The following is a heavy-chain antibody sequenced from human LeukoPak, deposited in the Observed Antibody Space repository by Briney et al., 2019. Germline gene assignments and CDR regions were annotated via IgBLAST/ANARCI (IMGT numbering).Heavy chain of an antibody. CDR1: GFSFSSYS. D-gene: IGHD1-1*01. CDR3: ARGGTHYFDY. J-gene: IGHJ4*02. Sequence: GSLRLSCAASGFSFSSYSMNWVRQPPAKGLEWIGEINHSGSTNYNPSLKSRVTISVDTSKNQFSLKLSSVTAADTAVYYCARGGTHYFDYWGQGTLVTVSS. CDR2: INHSGST. V-gene: IGHV4-34*01.